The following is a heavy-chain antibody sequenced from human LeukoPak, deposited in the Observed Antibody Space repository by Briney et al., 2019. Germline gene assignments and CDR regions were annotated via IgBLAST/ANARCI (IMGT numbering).Heavy chain of an antibody. CDR3: ARDGSKGRSSSGYEGFDP. J-gene: IGHJ5*02. CDR1: GGSISSYY. V-gene: IGHV4-59*12. D-gene: IGHD6-13*01. Sequence: PSETLSLTCTVSGGSISSYYWSWIRQPPGKGLEWIGYIYYSGSTNYNPSLKSRVTISVDTSKNQFSLQLNSMTPEDTAVYYCARDGSKGRSSSGYEGFDPWGQGTLVTVSS. CDR2: IYYSGST.